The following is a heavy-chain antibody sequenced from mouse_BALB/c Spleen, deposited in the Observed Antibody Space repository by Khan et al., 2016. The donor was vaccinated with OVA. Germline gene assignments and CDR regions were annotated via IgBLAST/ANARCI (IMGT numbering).Heavy chain of an antibody. Sequence: QVQLQQSGPVLVKPGASVKMSCMASGYTFTDYIINWVRQRTGQGLEWIGQIYPGSGSTYYNEKFKDKATLTADKSSNTAYMQLRSLTSEDSAVSFCARSGYGSLAYWGQGTTLTVSS. J-gene: IGHJ2*01. CDR2: IYPGSGST. CDR3: ARSGYGSLAY. V-gene: IGHV1-77*01. CDR1: GYTFTDYI. D-gene: IGHD1-1*01.